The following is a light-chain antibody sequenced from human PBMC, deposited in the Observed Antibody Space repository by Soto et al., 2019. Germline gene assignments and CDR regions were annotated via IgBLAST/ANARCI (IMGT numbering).Light chain of an antibody. CDR2: DAS. CDR1: QSINNY. CDR3: QQRRDWPLT. J-gene: IGKJ4*01. Sequence: EIVLTQSPATLALSPGERATLSCRASQSINNYLAWYQQKPGQAPRLLIYDASSRATGIPARFSGSGSWADFTLTIDSLEPEDFSVYYCQQRRDWPLTFGGGTKVEIK. V-gene: IGKV3-11*01.